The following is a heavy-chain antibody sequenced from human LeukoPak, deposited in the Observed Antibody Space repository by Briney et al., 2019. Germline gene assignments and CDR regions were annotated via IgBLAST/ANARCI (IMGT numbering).Heavy chain of an antibody. CDR2: INHSGST. V-gene: IGHV4-34*01. Sequence: SETPSLTCAVYGGSFSGYYWSWIRQPPGKGLEWIGEINHSGSTNYNPSLKSRVTISVDTSKNQFSLKLSSVTAADTAVYYCARRRRYYDSSGYYGDRFDYWGQGTLVTVSS. D-gene: IGHD3-22*01. CDR3: ARRRRYYDSSGYYGDRFDY. CDR1: GGSFSGYY. J-gene: IGHJ4*02.